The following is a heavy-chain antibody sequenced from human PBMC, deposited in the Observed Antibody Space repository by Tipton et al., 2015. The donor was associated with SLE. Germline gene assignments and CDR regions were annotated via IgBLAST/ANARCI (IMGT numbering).Heavy chain of an antibody. CDR1: GYIFASYG. CDR2: STVYDGNT. J-gene: IGHJ3*02. Sequence: QVQLVQSGAEVKKPGASVKVSCKASGYIFASYGINWVRQAPGQGLEWMGRSTVYDGNTKYAQKFQGRLTMTTDTSTSTAYMELRSLRSDDTAVYYCARGRFTVFGVVIIDDFDIWGQGTTVTVSS. V-gene: IGHV1-18*01. CDR3: ARGRFTVFGVVIIDDFDI. D-gene: IGHD3-3*01.